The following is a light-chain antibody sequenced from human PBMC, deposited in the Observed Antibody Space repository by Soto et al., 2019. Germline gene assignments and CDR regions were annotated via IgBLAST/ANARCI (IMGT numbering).Light chain of an antibody. CDR3: RSYTSSSSYV. V-gene: IGLV2-14*01. CDR2: DVS. CDR1: SSDVGGYNY. Sequence: QSALTQPASVSGSPGQSITISCTGTSSDVGGYNYVSWYQQHPGKAPKLMIYDVSNRPSGVSNRFSGSKSGNTASLTISGLQAEDEADHYCRSYTSSSSYVFGTAPKV. J-gene: IGLJ1*01.